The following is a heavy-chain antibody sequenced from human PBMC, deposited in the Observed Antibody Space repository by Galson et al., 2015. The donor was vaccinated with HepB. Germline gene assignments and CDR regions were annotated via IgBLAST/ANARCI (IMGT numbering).Heavy chain of an antibody. Sequence: SVKVSCKASGYTFTSYAMHWVRQAPGQRLEWMGWINAGNGNTKYSQKFQGRVTITRDTSASTAYMELSSLRSEDTAVYYCARACGGDCYSEFDYWGQGTLATVSS. CDR2: INAGNGNT. J-gene: IGHJ4*02. CDR3: ARACGGDCYSEFDY. V-gene: IGHV1-3*01. D-gene: IGHD2-21*01. CDR1: GYTFTSYA.